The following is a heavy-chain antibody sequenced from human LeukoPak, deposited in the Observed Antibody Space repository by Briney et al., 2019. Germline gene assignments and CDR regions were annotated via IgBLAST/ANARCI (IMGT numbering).Heavy chain of an antibody. CDR3: ARGLYDILTGSTYFDY. V-gene: IGHV1-2*02. J-gene: IGHJ4*02. CDR1: GYTFTGYY. D-gene: IGHD3-9*01. CDR2: IDPNSGGT. Sequence: ASVKVSCKACGYTFTGYYMHWVRQAPGQGLEWMGWIDPNSGGTNYAQKFQGRVTMTRDTSISTAYMELSSLRSEDTAVYYCARGLYDILTGSTYFDYWGLGTLVTVSS.